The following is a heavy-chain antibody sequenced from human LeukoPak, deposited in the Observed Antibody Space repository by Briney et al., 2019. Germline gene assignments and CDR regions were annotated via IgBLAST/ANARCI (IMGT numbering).Heavy chain of an antibody. CDR1: GFSFSGYN. Sequence: PGGSLRLSCVVSGFSFSGYNMNWVRQAPGKGLEWVSSISTSSSYIYYADSVKGCFTVSRDNAKKSVYLQMNSLRAEDTAVYYCAGRDWLGDRYYFDYWGQGSLVTVSS. V-gene: IGHV3-21*01. CDR2: ISTSSSYI. CDR3: AGRDWLGDRYYFDY. J-gene: IGHJ4*02. D-gene: IGHD3-9*01.